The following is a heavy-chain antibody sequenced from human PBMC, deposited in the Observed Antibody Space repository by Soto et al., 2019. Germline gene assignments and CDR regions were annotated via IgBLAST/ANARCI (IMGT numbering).Heavy chain of an antibody. J-gene: IGHJ3*02. V-gene: IGHV3-30-3*01. D-gene: IGHD3-10*01. CDR2: ISYDGSNK. Sequence: QVQLVESGGGVVQPGRSLRLSCAASGFTFSSYAVHWVRQAPGKGLEWVAVISYDGSNKYYADSVKGRFTISRDNSKNTLYLQMNSLRAEDTAVYYCARDSVRAFDIWGQGTMVTVSS. CDR1: GFTFSSYA. CDR3: ARDSVRAFDI.